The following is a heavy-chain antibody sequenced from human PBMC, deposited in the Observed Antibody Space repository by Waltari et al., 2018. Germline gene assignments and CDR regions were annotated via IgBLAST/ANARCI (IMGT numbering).Heavy chain of an antibody. CDR1: GGSISSGSYY. Sequence: QVQLQESGPGLVKPSQTLSLTCTVSGGSISSGSYYWSWIRQPAGKGLEWIGRIYTSGSTNYNPALKSRVTIAVDTSKNQFSLKLSSVTAADTAVYYCARAADIAAPRWGYDYYYYYYMDVWGKGTTVTVSS. CDR2: IYTSGST. CDR3: ARAADIAAPRWGYDYYYYYYMDV. V-gene: IGHV4-61*02. D-gene: IGHD6-13*01. J-gene: IGHJ6*03.